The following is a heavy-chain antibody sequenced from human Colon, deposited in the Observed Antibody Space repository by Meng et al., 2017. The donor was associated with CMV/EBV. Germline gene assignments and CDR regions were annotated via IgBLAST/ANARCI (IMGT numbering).Heavy chain of an antibody. CDR1: GFTISNID. D-gene: IGHD3-10*01. CDR2: ISGSGTST. Sequence: SGFTISNIDMRWGSQDPGRELEEGSSISGSGTSTFYADSVKGRFTISRDKSNNALFLKMNSLSAEDTAVYYCAKGDLLRSVNWLSEWGQGTLVTVSS. V-gene: IGHV3-23*01. CDR3: AKGDLLRSVNWLSE. J-gene: IGHJ4*02.